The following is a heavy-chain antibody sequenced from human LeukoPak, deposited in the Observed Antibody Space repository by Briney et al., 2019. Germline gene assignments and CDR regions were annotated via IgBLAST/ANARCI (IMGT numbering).Heavy chain of an antibody. D-gene: IGHD3-10*01. V-gene: IGHV3-9*01. Sequence: GGSLRLSCAASGFTFDDYAMHWVRQAPGKDLEWVSGISWNSGSIGYADSVKGRFTISRDNAKNSLYLQMNSLRAEDTALYYCAKVKSGSYKAAPDYWGQGTLVTVSS. J-gene: IGHJ4*02. CDR3: AKVKSGSYKAAPDY. CDR2: ISWNSGSI. CDR1: GFTFDDYA.